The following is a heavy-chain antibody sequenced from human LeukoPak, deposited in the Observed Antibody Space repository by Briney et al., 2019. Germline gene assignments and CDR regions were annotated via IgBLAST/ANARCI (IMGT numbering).Heavy chain of an antibody. CDR1: GFTFRSYG. CDR3: ARDHSGSYSGILHYGLDV. D-gene: IGHD1-26*01. J-gene: IGHJ6*02. V-gene: IGHV3-33*01. Sequence: TGGSLRLSCAASGFTFRSYGMHWVRQAPGKGLEWVALIWHDGGTKYYGDSVQGRFTISRDNSKNTLYLEMNSLRAEDTAVCYCARDHSGSYSGILHYGLDVWGQGTTVTVSS. CDR2: IWHDGGTK.